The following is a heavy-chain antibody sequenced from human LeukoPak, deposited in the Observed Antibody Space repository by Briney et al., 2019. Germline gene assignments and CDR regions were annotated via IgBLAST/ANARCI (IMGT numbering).Heavy chain of an antibody. Sequence: GGSLRLSCAASGFTFSSYAMSWVRQAPGKGLEWVSGIGAGGGSTYYADSVKGRFTISRENSKNTLHLQMNSLRAEDTAVYYCAKEGHGTFRGSDPWGQGTLVTVSS. CDR2: IGAGGGST. V-gene: IGHV3-23*01. CDR3: AKEGHGTFRGSDP. D-gene: IGHD2/OR15-2a*01. CDR1: GFTFSSYA. J-gene: IGHJ5*02.